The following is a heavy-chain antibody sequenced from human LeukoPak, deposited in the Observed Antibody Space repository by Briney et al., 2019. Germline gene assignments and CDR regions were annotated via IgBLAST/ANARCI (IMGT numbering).Heavy chain of an antibody. V-gene: IGHV4-59*12. CDR2: IYYSGST. CDR1: GGSISSYY. CDR3: ARMGSGSFDY. Sequence: SETLSLTCTVSGGSISSYYWSWIRQPPGKGLEWIGYIYYSGSTNYNPSLKSRVTISVDTSKNQFSLKLSSMTAADTAVYYCARMGSGSFDYWGQGTLVTVSS. D-gene: IGHD1-26*01. J-gene: IGHJ4*02.